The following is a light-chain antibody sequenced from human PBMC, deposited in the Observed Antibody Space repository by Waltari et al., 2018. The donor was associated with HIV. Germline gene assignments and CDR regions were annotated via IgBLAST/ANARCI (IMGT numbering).Light chain of an antibody. CDR3: CSYAGSYTVYV. J-gene: IGLJ1*01. V-gene: IGLV2-11*01. CDR2: DVS. CDR1: SSDVGGYNY. Sequence: QSALTQPRSVSGSPGQSVTISCTGTSSDVGGYNYVSWYQQHPGKAPKLMIYDVSKRPSGAPDRFSCSKSGNTASLTISGLQAEDEADYYCCSYAGSYTVYVFGTGTKVTVL.